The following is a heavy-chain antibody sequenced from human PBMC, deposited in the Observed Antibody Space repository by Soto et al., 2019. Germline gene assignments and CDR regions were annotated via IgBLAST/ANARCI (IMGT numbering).Heavy chain of an antibody. CDR2: ISGGGGST. CDR1: GFTFSSYA. CDR3: AKGYSIGWPYMLDS. J-gene: IGHJ4*02. V-gene: IGHV3-23*01. D-gene: IGHD6-19*01. Sequence: GGSLSLSCAASGFTFSSYAMSWVRQAPGKGLEWVSGISGGGGSTFYADSVKGRFTISRDNSKNTLYLQLNSLRAEDTALYYCAKGYSIGWPYMLDSWGQGSLVTVSS.